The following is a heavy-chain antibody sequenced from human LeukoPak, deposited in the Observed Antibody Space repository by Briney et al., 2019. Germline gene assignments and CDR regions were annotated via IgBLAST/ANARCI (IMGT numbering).Heavy chain of an antibody. CDR1: GYTFTSYY. D-gene: IGHD4-11*01. J-gene: IGHJ4*02. CDR2: INPNSGDT. CDR3: ARAESSNWDAKYYFDY. Sequence: ASVKVSCKASGYTFTSYYMHWVRQAPGQGLEWMGRINPNSGDTNYAQKFQGRVTMTRDTSITTAYMELSRLRSDDTAVYYCARAESSNWDAKYYFDYWGQGTLVTVSS. V-gene: IGHV1-2*06.